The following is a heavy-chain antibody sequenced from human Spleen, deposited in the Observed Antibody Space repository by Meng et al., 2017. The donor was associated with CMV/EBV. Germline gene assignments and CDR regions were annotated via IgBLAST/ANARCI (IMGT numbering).Heavy chain of an antibody. CDR3: AKDTLSHRGAFDY. J-gene: IGHJ4*02. CDR2: INDNGRTS. Sequence: GGSLRLSCAASGFTFSNYAMTWVRQAPGQGLEYVSTINDNGRTSFYADSVKGRFTISRDNSKNTVFLQMNSLTADDTAVYYCAKDTLSHRGAFDYWGQGTLVTVSS. CDR1: GFTFSNYA. D-gene: IGHD2/OR15-2a*01. V-gene: IGHV3-23*01.